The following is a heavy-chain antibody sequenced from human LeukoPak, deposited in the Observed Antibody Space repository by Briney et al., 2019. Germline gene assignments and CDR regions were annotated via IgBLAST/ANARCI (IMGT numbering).Heavy chain of an antibody. CDR3: ARGRSDFWDHLWFDP. V-gene: IGHV3-7*01. D-gene: IGHD3/OR15-3a*01. Sequence: GGSLRLSCAASGFTFSSYWMSWVRQAPGKGLEWVANIKQDGSEKYYVDSVKGRFTISRDNAKNSLYLQMNSLRAEDTAVYYCARGRSDFWDHLWFDPWGQGTLVTVSS. CDR1: GFTFSSYW. CDR2: IKQDGSEK. J-gene: IGHJ5*02.